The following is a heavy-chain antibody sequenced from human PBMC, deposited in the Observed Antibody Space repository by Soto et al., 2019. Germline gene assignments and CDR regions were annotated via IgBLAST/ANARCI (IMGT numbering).Heavy chain of an antibody. V-gene: IGHV3-23*01. CDR2: ISGSDVST. D-gene: IGHD6-19*01. Sequence: EVQLLESGGGLVQPGGSLRLSCAASGFTFSNYAMNWVRQAPGKGLEWVSAISGSDVSTYYADSVKGRFTISRDNPKNTLYLQMNSLRADDTAVYFCAKGLHSSDWYEIWGQGTLVTVSS. CDR1: GFTFSNYA. J-gene: IGHJ5*02. CDR3: AKGLHSSDWYEI.